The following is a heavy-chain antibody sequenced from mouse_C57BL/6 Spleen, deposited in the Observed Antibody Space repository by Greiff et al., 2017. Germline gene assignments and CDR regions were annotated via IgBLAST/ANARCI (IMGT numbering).Heavy chain of an antibody. J-gene: IGHJ2*01. CDR3: ARTYGSSPFDY. D-gene: IGHD1-1*01. CDR1: GYAFSSSW. CDR2: IYPGDGDT. Sequence: VKLMESGPELVKPGASVKISCKASGYAFSSSWMNWVKQRPGKGLEWIGRIYPGDGDTNYNGKFKGKATLTADKSSSTAYMQLSSLTSEDSAVYFCARTYGSSPFDYWGQGTTLTVSS. V-gene: IGHV1-82*01.